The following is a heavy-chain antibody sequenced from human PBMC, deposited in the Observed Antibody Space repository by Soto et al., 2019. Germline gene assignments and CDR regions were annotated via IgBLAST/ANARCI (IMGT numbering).Heavy chain of an antibody. Sequence: GSLRLSCEASGFTFSGYWMSWVRQAPGKGLGWVADIKHDGSVQYYVDSVKGRFTISRDNAKKLLYLQMNGLRAEDTALYYCARATYSNAWYSFDLWGQGTLVTVSS. CDR2: IKHDGSVQ. D-gene: IGHD4-4*01. V-gene: IGHV3-7*03. CDR1: GFTFSGYW. J-gene: IGHJ4*02. CDR3: ARATYSNAWYSFDL.